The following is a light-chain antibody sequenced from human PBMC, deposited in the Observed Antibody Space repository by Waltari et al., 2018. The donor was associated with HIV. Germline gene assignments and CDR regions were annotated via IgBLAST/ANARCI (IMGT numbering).Light chain of an antibody. CDR1: NSNIGAGFD. V-gene: IGLV1-40*01. CDR2: DNN. Sequence: QSALTQPPSVSGAPGQSVTISCSGSNSNIGAGFDVHWYQQVPGTAPRLLIYDNNHRPSGVPERFSGSKSGTSASLAINGLQSEDEADYYCQSYDSRLSGSVVFGGGTKVTVL. CDR3: QSYDSRLSGSVV. J-gene: IGLJ2*01.